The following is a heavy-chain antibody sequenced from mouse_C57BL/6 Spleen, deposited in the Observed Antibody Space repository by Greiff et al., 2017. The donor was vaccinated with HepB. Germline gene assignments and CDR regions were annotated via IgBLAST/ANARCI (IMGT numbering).Heavy chain of an antibody. V-gene: IGHV1-54*01. CDR1: GYAFTNYL. Sequence: QVQLQQSGAELVRPGTSVKVSCKASGYAFTNYLIEWVKQRPGQGLEWIGVINPGGGGTNYNEKFKGKATLTADKSSSTAYMQLSSLTSEDSAVYDCSRSEFTAVGEYYFDYWGQGTTLTVSS. J-gene: IGHJ2*01. CDR2: INPGGGGT. D-gene: IGHD1-1*01. CDR3: SRSEFTAVGEYYFDY.